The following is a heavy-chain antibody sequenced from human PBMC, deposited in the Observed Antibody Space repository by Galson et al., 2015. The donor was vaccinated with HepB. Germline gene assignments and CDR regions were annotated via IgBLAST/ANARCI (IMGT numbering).Heavy chain of an antibody. CDR3: ASHYGEYYYYYGMDV. V-gene: IGHV1-69*06. D-gene: IGHD4-17*01. J-gene: IGHJ6*02. CDR1: GGTFSNYA. CDR2: IIPIVVTA. Sequence: SVKVSCKASGGTFSNYAISWVRQAPGQGLEWMGGIIPIVVTADYAQKFQGRVTITADKSTSTAYMELRSLRSGDTAVYYCASHYGEYYYYYGMDVWGQGTTVTVSS.